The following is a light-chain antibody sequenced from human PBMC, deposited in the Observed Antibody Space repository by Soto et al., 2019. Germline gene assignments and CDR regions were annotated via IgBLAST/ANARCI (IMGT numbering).Light chain of an antibody. CDR3: SSFASTHTYV. Sequence: SYELTQPPSVSVAPGQTARITCGGNNIGSKSVHWYQQKPGQAPVLVVDDDSDRPSGIPERFSGSNSGNTASLTISGLQAEDEADYYCSSFASTHTYVFGTGTKVTVL. J-gene: IGLJ1*01. CDR1: NIGSKS. CDR2: DDS. V-gene: IGLV3-21*02.